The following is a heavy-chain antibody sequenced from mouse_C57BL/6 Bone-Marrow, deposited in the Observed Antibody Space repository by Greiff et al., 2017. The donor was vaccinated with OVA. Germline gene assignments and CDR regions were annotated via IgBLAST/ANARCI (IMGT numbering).Heavy chain of an antibody. Sequence: QVQLQQPGAELVKPGASVKLSCKASGSTFTSYWMQWVKQRPGQGLEWIGEIDPSDSYTNYNQKFKGKATLTVDTSSSPAYMQLSSLTSEDSAVYYCASLITTDWYFDVWGTGTTVTVSS. CDR1: GSTFTSYW. V-gene: IGHV1-50*01. CDR2: IDPSDSYT. D-gene: IGHD1-1*01. CDR3: ASLITTDWYFDV. J-gene: IGHJ1*03.